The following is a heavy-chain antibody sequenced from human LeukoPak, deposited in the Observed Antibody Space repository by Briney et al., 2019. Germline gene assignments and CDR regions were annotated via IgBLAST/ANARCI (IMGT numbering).Heavy chain of an antibody. Sequence: SETLSLTCTVSGGSVSSSSYYWGRIRQPPGKGLEWIGSIYYSGSTYYNPSLKSRVTIPIDTSKNQFSLKLSSVTAADTAVYYCAGPLLTYYSDSSGYSWGQGTLVTVSS. CDR1: GGSVSSSSYY. CDR2: IYYSGST. V-gene: IGHV4-39*01. J-gene: IGHJ4*02. CDR3: AGPLLTYYSDSSGYS. D-gene: IGHD3-22*01.